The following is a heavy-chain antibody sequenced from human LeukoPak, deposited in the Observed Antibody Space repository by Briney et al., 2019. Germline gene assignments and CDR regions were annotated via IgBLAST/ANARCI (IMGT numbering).Heavy chain of an antibody. CDR2: IYYSGST. V-gene: IGHV4-31*03. D-gene: IGHD2-2*02. J-gene: IGHJ4*02. CDR3: ARGDCSSTSCYTFDY. Sequence: PSQTLSLTCTVSGGSIGSGGYYWSWIRQHPGKGLEWIGYIYYSGSTYYNPSLKSRVTISVDTSKNQFSLKLSSVTAADTAVYYCARGDCSSTSCYTFDYWGQGTLVTVSS. CDR1: GGSIGSGGYY.